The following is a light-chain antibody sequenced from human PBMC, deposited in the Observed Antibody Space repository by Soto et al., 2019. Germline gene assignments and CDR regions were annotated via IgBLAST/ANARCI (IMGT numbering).Light chain of an antibody. J-gene: IGLJ1*01. V-gene: IGLV2-14*01. CDR1: SIDIAPYNY. Sequence: SFLTQPASVSGSPGQSLTISCIGTSIDIAPYNYVSWYQQHPGKAPKLIIYEVSYRPSGISNRFSGSKSGNTASLTISGLQAEDEAGYYCSSYTSSTNYVFGTGTKVTVL. CDR3: SSYTSSTNYV. CDR2: EVS.